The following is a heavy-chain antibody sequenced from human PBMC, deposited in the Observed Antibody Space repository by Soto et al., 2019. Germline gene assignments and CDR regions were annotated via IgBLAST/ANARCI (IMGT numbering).Heavy chain of an antibody. Sequence: SVKVSCKASGDTFSCYAISWVRQAPGQGLEWMGGIIPIFGTANYAQKFQGRVTITADESTSTAYMELSSLRSGDTAVYYCARDRPDGGGYYAMGYWGQGTLVTVSS. J-gene: IGHJ4*02. CDR2: IIPIFGTA. CDR3: ARDRPDGGGYYAMGY. CDR1: GDTFSCYA. D-gene: IGHD3-3*01. V-gene: IGHV1-69*13.